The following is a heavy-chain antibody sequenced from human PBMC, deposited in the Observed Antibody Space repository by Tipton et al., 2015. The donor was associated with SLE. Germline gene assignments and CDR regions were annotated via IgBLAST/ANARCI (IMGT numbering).Heavy chain of an antibody. CDR1: GGSFRGYY. V-gene: IGHV4-34*01. CDR2: INHNGIT. D-gene: IGHD3-3*01. CDR3: ARVFGVGWFDP. J-gene: IGHJ5*02. Sequence: TLSLTCAVYGGSFRGYYWSWIRQPPGKGLEWIGEINHNGITNYNPSLKSRVTISVETSKNQFSLKLSSVTAADTAVYYCARVFGVGWFDPWGQGTLVTVSS.